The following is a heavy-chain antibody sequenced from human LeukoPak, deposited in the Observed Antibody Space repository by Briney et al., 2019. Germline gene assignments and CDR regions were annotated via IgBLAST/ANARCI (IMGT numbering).Heavy chain of an antibody. CDR1: GFTFSSYG. Sequence: PGGSLRLSCAASGFTFSSYGMHWVRQAPGEGLEWVAFIRYDGSNKYYADSVKGRFTISRDNSKNTLYLQMNSLRAEDTAVYYCAKDELYQLLDDAFDIWGQGTLVTVSS. D-gene: IGHD2-2*01. CDR3: AKDELYQLLDDAFDI. J-gene: IGHJ3*02. CDR2: IRYDGSNK. V-gene: IGHV3-30*02.